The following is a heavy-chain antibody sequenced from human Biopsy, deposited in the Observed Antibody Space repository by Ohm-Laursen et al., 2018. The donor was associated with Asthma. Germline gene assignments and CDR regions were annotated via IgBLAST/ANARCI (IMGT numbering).Heavy chain of an antibody. CDR1: GGAFNTYV. CDR2: INSVFGTT. Sequence: SVKVSCKSLGGAFNTYVIGWVRQAPGQGLEWMGGINSVFGTTTYPQKFQDRVTITADDSTSTVYMELSSLRSEETAVYYCARKAGSCISRTCYSLDFWGQGTLVTVSS. D-gene: IGHD2-2*01. CDR3: ARKAGSCISRTCYSLDF. J-gene: IGHJ4*02. V-gene: IGHV1-69*13.